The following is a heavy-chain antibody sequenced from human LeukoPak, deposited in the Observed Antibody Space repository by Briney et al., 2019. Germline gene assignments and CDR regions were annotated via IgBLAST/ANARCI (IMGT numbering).Heavy chain of an antibody. D-gene: IGHD2-15*01. V-gene: IGHV3-48*02. CDR2: ISSSSSTI. CDR1: GFTFSSYS. CDR3: ARDSLSGGRYCSGGSCYHYYYGMDV. J-gene: IGHJ6*02. Sequence: GGSLGLSCAASGFTFSSYSMNWVRQAPGKGLEWVSYISSSSSTIYYADSVKGRFTISRDNAKNSLYLQMNSLRDEDTAVYYCARDSLSGGRYCSGGSCYHYYYGMDVWGQGTTVTVSS.